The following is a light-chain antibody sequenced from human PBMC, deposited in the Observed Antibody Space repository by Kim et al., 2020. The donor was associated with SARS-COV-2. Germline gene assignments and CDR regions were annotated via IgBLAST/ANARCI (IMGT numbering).Light chain of an antibody. Sequence: QSALTQPPSVSGSPGQSVTISCTGTSSDVGGYNYVSWYQQHPGKAPKLMIYEVSKRPSGVPHLFSGSNSGNTASLTFSGLQAEDEADYYCCSYAGSNNLVFGGGTQLTVL. V-gene: IGLV2-8*01. CDR3: CSYAGSNNLV. CDR1: SSDVGGYNY. CDR2: EVS. J-gene: IGLJ2*01.